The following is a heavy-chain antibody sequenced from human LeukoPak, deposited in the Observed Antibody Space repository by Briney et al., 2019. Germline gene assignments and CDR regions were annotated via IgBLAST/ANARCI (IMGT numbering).Heavy chain of an antibody. CDR2: ITAGGIST. V-gene: IGHV3-23*01. Sequence: TGGSLRLSCAASGFAFRSFAMSWVRQAPGKRLEWVSAITAGGISTYYADSVKGRFTISRDNSKNTLLLQMNSLRAEDTAIYYCAKLVSAAAGTGNFDYWGQGALVTVSS. D-gene: IGHD6-13*01. CDR3: AKLVSAAAGTGNFDY. CDR1: GFAFRSFA. J-gene: IGHJ4*02.